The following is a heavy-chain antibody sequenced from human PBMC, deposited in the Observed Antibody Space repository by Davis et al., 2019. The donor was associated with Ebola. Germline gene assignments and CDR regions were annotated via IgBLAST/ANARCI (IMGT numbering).Heavy chain of an antibody. J-gene: IGHJ5*02. CDR3: ARDDRGWFDP. CDR1: GFTFNNHG. Sequence: GGSLRLSCEASGFTFNNHGMHWVRQAPGKGLEWVAVIWADGSIQYYADSVKGRFTISRDQSKDMLYLQMSSLRVDDSAVYYCARDDRGWFDPWGQGTQVSVSS. V-gene: IGHV3-33*01. CDR2: IWADGSIQ.